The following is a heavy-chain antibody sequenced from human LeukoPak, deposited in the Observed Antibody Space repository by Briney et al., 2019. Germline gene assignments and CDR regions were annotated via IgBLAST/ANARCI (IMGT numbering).Heavy chain of an antibody. J-gene: IGHJ1*01. CDR1: GFTFNKYG. CDR2: RSDDGSAQ. Sequence: GGSLRLSCIASGFTFNKYGMHWVRQAPGKGLEWVAVRSDDGSAQHYADSVRGRFTISRDNSKNTLSLQMNSLRPEDTAMYFCAKDRDPYSSGTWDSWGQGTLVTVSS. CDR3: AKDRDPYSSGTWDS. V-gene: IGHV3-30*18. D-gene: IGHD3-22*01.